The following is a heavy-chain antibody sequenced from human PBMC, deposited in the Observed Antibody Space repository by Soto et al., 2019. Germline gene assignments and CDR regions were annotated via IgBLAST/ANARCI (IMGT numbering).Heavy chain of an antibody. CDR1: GYNFAGYW. CDR2: IYPSDSDT. D-gene: IGHD3-3*01. CDR3: ARGGVSTRTFDY. V-gene: IGHV5-51*01. J-gene: IGHJ4*02. Sequence: CESLKISCKGSGYNFAGYWIAWVRQMPGKGLELMGIIYPSDSDTRYRPSFQGQVTISADKSISSAYLQWSSLRASDTAMYYCARGGVSTRTFDYWGQGNPVTVSS.